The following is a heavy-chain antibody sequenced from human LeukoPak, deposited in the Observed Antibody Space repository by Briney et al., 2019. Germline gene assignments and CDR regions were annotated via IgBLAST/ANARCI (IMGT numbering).Heavy chain of an antibody. CDR3: ARNPLSYYYYYYYYMDV. V-gene: IGHV1-46*01. CDR2: INPSGGST. CDR1: GYTFTSYY. J-gene: IGHJ6*03. Sequence: ASVKVSCKASGYTFTSYYMHWVRQAPGQGLEWMGIINPSGGSTSYAQKFQGRVTMTRDTSTSTVYMELSSLRSEDTAVYYCARNPLSYYYYYYYYMDVWGKGTTVTVSS. D-gene: IGHD1-26*01.